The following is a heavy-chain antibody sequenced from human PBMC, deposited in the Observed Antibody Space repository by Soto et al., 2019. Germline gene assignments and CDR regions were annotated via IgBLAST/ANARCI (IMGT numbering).Heavy chain of an antibody. J-gene: IGHJ4*02. Sequence: EVQLVESGGGLVQPGGSLRLSCAASGFSLSSYWMSWVRQAPGKGLEWVANMNQDGSESDYVGSVKGRFTFTRDNAKNSMYRQMHSLRAEDTAVYYCARLSTSAGRRDLACWGQGTLVTVSS. CDR3: ARLSTSAGRRDLAC. CDR2: MNQDGSES. V-gene: IGHV3-7*01. CDR1: GFSLSSYW.